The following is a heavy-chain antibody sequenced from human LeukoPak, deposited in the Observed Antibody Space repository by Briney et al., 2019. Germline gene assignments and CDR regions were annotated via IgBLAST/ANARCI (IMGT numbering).Heavy chain of an antibody. V-gene: IGHV3-11*01. CDR1: GFTVSNNY. D-gene: IGHD3-9*01. CDR2: ISSSGSTI. CDR3: ARAKDDILTC. J-gene: IGHJ4*02. Sequence: AGGSLRLSCAASGFTVSNNYMSWVRQAPGKGLEWVSYISSSGSTIYYADSVKGRFTISRDNAKNSLYLQMNSLRAEDTAVYYCARAKDDILTCWGQGTLVTVSS.